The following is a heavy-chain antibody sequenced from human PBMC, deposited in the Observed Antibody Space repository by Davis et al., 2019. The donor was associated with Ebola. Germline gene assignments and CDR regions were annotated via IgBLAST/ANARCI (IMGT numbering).Heavy chain of an antibody. J-gene: IGHJ6*02. CDR1: GYTFTSYY. CDR3: AREQYYEKKQTTTYYGMDV. V-gene: IGHV1-46*01. Sequence: AASVKVSCKASGYTFTSYYMHWVRQAPGQGLEWMGIINPSGGSTTYAQKFQGRVTMTRDTSTSTVYMELSSLRSEDTAVYYCAREQYYEKKQTTTYYGMDVWGQGTTVTVSS. CDR2: INPSGGST. D-gene: IGHD3-3*01.